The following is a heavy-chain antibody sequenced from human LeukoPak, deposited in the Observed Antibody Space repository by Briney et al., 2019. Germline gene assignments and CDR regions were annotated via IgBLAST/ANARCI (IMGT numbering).Heavy chain of an antibody. Sequence: SETPSLTCTVSGGSISSRSYYWGWLRQPPGQGLEGIGNIYYSGSTNSNPSLKSRITISVDTSKNQFSLKLNSVTATDTAVYYCARRSAGSSLRDYWGQGTLVTVSS. CDR1: GGSISSRSYY. CDR3: ARRSAGSSLRDY. CDR2: IYYSGST. V-gene: IGHV4-39*01. J-gene: IGHJ4*02. D-gene: IGHD1-26*01.